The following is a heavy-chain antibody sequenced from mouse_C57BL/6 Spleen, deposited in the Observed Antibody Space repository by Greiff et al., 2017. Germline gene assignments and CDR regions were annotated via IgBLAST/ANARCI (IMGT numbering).Heavy chain of an antibody. D-gene: IGHD1-1*01. V-gene: IGHV1-7*01. CDR1: GYTFTSYW. Sequence: QVQLQQSGAVLAKPGASVKLSCKASGYTFTSYWMHWVKQRPGQGLEWIGYLNPSSGYTKYNQKFKDKATLTADKSSSTAYMQLSSLTYEDSAVYYCARSHYGSSSYAMDYWGQGTSVTDSS. CDR3: ARSHYGSSSYAMDY. CDR2: LNPSSGYT. J-gene: IGHJ4*01.